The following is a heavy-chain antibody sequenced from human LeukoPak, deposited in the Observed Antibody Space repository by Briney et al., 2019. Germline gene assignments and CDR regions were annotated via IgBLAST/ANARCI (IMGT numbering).Heavy chain of an antibody. CDR2: IYSGGST. Sequence: GGSLRLSCAASGFTFSSYSMNRVRQAPGKGLEWVSVIYSGGSTYYADSVKGRFTICRDNSKNTLYLQMNSLRAEDTAVYYCARGSGSGSYYRNPIDYWGQGTLVSVSS. CDR1: GFTFSSYS. V-gene: IGHV3-53*01. CDR3: ARGSGSGSYYRNPIDY. J-gene: IGHJ4*02. D-gene: IGHD3-10*01.